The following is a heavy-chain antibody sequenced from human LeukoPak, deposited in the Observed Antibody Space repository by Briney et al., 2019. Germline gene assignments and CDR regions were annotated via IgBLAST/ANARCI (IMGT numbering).Heavy chain of an antibody. V-gene: IGHV3-30*02. CDR2: IEYNGRNE. J-gene: IGHJ4*02. Sequence: GGSLRLSCAASGFTFSSYGMHWVRQAPGKGLEWVAFIEYNGRNEYYADSVKGRFTFSRDNSKNTLYLQMSSLRAEDTTVYYCAKGYSFHVDYWGQGTLVTVSS. CDR3: AKGYSFHVDY. D-gene: IGHD5-18*01. CDR1: GFTFSSYG.